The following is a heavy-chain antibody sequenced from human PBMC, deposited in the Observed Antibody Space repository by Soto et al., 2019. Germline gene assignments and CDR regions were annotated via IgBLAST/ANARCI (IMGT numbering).Heavy chain of an antibody. CDR1: GGSMSSYY. D-gene: IGHD3-3*01. Sequence: SETLSLTCTVSGGSMSSYYWTWIRQPAGKGLEWIGRVYSSGGTHYNPSLKSRVTISLDTSKNQFSLRLLSVTDADTAVYYCARSQRFSGWFDPWGQGTLVTVSS. J-gene: IGHJ5*02. V-gene: IGHV4-4*07. CDR3: ARSQRFSGWFDP. CDR2: VYSSGGT.